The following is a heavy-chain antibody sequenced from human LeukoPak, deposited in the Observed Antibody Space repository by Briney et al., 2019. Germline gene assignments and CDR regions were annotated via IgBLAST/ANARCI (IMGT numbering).Heavy chain of an antibody. V-gene: IGHV1-46*01. CDR2: INPSGGST. D-gene: IGHD6-19*01. J-gene: IGHJ6*02. CDR1: RYTFTSYY. Sequence: ASVKVSCKASRYTFTSYYMHWVRQAPGQGLAWMGIINPSGGSTSYAQKFQGRVTMTRDTSISTAYMELSRLRSDDTAVYYCAREGLEEWLVRGNYYYGMDVWGQGTTVTVSS. CDR3: AREGLEEWLVRGNYYYGMDV.